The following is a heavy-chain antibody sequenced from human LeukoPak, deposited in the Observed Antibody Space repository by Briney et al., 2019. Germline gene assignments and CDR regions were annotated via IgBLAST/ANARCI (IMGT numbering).Heavy chain of an antibody. J-gene: IGHJ3*02. CDR2: IYYSGST. CDR1: GGSITSYY. Sequence: SETLSLTCTVSGGSITSYYWSWIRQPPGKGLEWLGYIYYSGSTSYNPSLKSRVTISVDTSKNQFSLKLSSVTAADTAVYYCARTLSITMVRGVRPLAFDIWGQGTMVTVSS. CDR3: ARTLSITMVRGVRPLAFDI. V-gene: IGHV4-59*12. D-gene: IGHD3-10*01.